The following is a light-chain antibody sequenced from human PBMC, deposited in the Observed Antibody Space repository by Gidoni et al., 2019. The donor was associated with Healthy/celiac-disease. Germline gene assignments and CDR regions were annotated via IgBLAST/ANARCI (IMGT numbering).Light chain of an antibody. Sequence: EIVLTQSPGTLSLSPGERATLSCRASQSVSSSYLAWYQQKPGQAPRLLIYGASSRATGIPDRFSGSGSGTDFTLTISRLEPEDFAGYYCQQYGSSPTWTFGQXTKVEIK. CDR1: QSVSSSY. CDR2: GAS. CDR3: QQYGSSPTWT. V-gene: IGKV3-20*01. J-gene: IGKJ1*01.